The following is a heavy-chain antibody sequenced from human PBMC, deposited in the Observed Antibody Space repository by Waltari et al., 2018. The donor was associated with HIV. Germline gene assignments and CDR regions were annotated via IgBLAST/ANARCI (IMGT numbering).Heavy chain of an antibody. CDR3: ATGVRYYGP. Sequence: EVLLAESGRGLIQPGGSLGLSCTASNSSISAKHVTWIRQAPGGSLEWVAGIYPDDTTHYADSVSGRFTISRAKSRTKVFLLMNSLFVDDTATYFCATGVRYYGPWGQGTRVTVSS. V-gene: IGHV3-53*01. J-gene: IGHJ5*02. CDR2: IYPDDTT. D-gene: IGHD3-22*01. CDR1: NSSISAKH.